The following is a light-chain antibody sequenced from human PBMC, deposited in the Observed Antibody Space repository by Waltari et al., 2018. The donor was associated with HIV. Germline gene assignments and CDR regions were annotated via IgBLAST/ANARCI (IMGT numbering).Light chain of an antibody. V-gene: IGLV2-14*01. J-gene: IGLJ2*01. CDR2: EVT. Sequence: QSALTQPASVSGSPGQSITLSCTGTSSYVGGYNYVSWYQQHPGKAPKVMIYEVTNRPSGVSNRFSGSKSGNTASLTISGLQAEDEADYYCSSYTSSNTVVFGGGTKLTVL. CDR3: SSYTSSNTVV. CDR1: SSYVGGYNY.